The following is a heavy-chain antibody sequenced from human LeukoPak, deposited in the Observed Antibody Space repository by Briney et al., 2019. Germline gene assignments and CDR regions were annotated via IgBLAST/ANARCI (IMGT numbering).Heavy chain of an antibody. CDR3: AREQGFSSSWYLYYYGMDV. D-gene: IGHD6-13*01. CDR1: GGSFSGYY. J-gene: IGHJ6*02. V-gene: IGHV4-34*01. Sequence: SETLSLTCAVYGGSFSGYYWSWIRQPPGKGLEWIGEINHSGSTNYNPSLKSRVTISVDTSKNQFSLKLSSVTVADTAVYYCAREQGFSSSWYLYYYGMDVWGQGTTVTVSS. CDR2: INHSGST.